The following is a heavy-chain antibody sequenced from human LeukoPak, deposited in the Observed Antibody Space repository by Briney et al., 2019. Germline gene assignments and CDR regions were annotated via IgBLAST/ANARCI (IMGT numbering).Heavy chain of an antibody. Sequence: ASVKVSCKASGYTFTGYYMHWVRQAPGQGLEWMGWINPNSGGTNYAQKFQGRVTMTRDTSISTAYMELSRLRSDDTAVYYCARDLIPKLWFGELKDKQNWFGPWGQGTLVTVSS. CDR3: ARDLIPKLWFGELKDKQNWFGP. V-gene: IGHV1-2*02. CDR2: INPNSGGT. J-gene: IGHJ5*02. CDR1: GYTFTGYY. D-gene: IGHD3-10*01.